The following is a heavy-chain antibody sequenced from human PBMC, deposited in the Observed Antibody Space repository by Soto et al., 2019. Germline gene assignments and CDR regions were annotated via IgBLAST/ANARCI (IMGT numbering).Heavy chain of an antibody. J-gene: IGHJ5*01. D-gene: IGHD3-10*01. CDR3: ARIVGSFLDS. V-gene: IGHV1-69*06. CDR2: IIPIFGAT. CDR1: GGTFSSYA. Sequence: QVQLVQSGAEVKKPGSSVKVSCKASGGTFSSYAITWVRQSPGQGLDWMGEIIPIFGATNFAQKFQGRVTITADKSTTTAYMELSSLTSEDTAVYYCARIVGSFLDSWGQGTLVTVSS.